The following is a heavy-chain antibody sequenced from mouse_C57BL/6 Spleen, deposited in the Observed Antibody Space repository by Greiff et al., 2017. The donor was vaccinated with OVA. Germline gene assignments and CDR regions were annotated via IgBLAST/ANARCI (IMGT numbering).Heavy chain of an antibody. CDR2: IDPENGDT. V-gene: IGHV14-4*01. Sequence: VQLQQSGAELVRPGASVTLSCTASGFNIKDDYMHWVKQRPEQGLEWIGWIDPENGDTEYASKFQGKATITADTSSNTAYLQLSSLTSEDTAVYYCTYGNSPFAYWGQGTLVTVSA. CDR3: TYGNSPFAY. D-gene: IGHD2-1*01. CDR1: GFNIKDDY. J-gene: IGHJ3*01.